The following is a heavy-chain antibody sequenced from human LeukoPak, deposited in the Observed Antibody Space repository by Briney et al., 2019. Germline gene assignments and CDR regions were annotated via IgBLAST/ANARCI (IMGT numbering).Heavy chain of an antibody. J-gene: IGHJ4*02. CDR2: IYYSGST. Sequence: SETLSLTCTVSGGSISSSSYYCGWIRQPPRKGLEWIGNIYYSGSTYYHPSLKSRVSISVDTSKNQFSLKLSAVTAGDTAVYYCARRNYYGAFIDYWGQGTLVTVSS. CDR3: ARRNYYGAFIDY. CDR1: GGSISSSSYY. V-gene: IGHV4-39*01. D-gene: IGHD3-10*01.